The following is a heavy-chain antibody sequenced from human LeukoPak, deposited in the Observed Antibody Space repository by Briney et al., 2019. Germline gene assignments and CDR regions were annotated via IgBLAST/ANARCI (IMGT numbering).Heavy chain of an antibody. CDR2: INSDGSSA. V-gene: IGHV3-74*01. Sequence: GGSLRLSCAASGFSFSSYWMHWVRQTPGKGLVWVSRINSDGSSATYADSVKGRFTMSRDNAKSTLYLQMSSLRAEDTAVYYCATSLGPLTDYWGQGTLVTVSS. CDR1: GFSFSSYW. D-gene: IGHD7-27*01. CDR3: ATSLGPLTDY. J-gene: IGHJ4*02.